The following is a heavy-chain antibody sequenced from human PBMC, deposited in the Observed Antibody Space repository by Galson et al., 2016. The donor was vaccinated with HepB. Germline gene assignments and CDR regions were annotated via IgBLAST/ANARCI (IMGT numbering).Heavy chain of an antibody. V-gene: IGHV5-51*01. CDR3: GRGWDFWSGYPDY. CDR1: GYSFSSSW. Sequence: SGAEVKKPGESLKISCKASGYSFSSSWNAWVRQMPGKGLEWMGVIYPRDSDTRYSPSFQGQVSIPADKSISTPFLQWSRLKASDTAMYFCGRGWDFWSGYPDYWGQGTLVTVSS. J-gene: IGHJ4*02. CDR2: IYPRDSDT. D-gene: IGHD3-3*01.